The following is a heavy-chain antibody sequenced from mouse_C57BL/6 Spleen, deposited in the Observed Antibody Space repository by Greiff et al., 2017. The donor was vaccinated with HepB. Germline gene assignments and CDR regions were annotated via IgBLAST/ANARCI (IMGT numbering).Heavy chain of an antibody. D-gene: IGHD2-12*01. J-gene: IGHJ2*01. CDR2: IRNKANNHAS. CDR1: GFTFSEAW. CDR3: TGYSAFDC. Sequence: VQLKESGGRLVQPGGTMKLSCAASGFTFSEAWMDWVRQSPEKGLMLVPEIRNKANNHASYYAESVKGRFTVSRDDSKSSVYLQMNILRAEDTGIYYCTGYSAFDCWGRGTTLAV. V-gene: IGHV6-6*01.